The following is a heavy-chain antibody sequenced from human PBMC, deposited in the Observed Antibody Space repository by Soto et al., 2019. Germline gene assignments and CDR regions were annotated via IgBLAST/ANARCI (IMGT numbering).Heavy chain of an antibody. CDR2: VNHSGST. J-gene: IGHJ4*02. D-gene: IGHD2-2*01. CDR3: ARCYGRIFDD. CDR1: GGSFSGYY. Sequence: QVQLQQWGAGLLKPSETLSLTCAVYGGSFSGYYWSWIRQPPGKGLGLIGEVNHSGSTKYNTSLKTRVTIQVNTSNNQSSLKLSSVPAAATAVYYGARCYGRIFDDWGQGTLVTVSS. V-gene: IGHV4-34*01.